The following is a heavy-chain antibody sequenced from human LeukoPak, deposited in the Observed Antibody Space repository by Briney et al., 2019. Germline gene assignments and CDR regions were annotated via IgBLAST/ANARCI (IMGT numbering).Heavy chain of an antibody. V-gene: IGHV4-59*08. D-gene: IGHD3-22*01. CDR3: ARLSSGSCYTYYFDS. CDR1: VGSISSYY. Sequence: PSETLSLTCTVSVGSISSYYWSWIRQPPGKGLECIGYLYYSGSTNFNPSLKSRLTISVDTSKNQFSLKLSSVTAADTAVYFFARLSSGSCYTYYFDSWGQGTLVTVSS. CDR2: LYYSGST. J-gene: IGHJ4*02.